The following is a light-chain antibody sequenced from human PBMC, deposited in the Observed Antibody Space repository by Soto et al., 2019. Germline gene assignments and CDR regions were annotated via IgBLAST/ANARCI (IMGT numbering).Light chain of an antibody. Sequence: EIVMTQSPATLSVSPGERATLSCRVSQRVSSNLAWYQQKPGQAPRLLIYGASTRATGIPARFSGSGSGTEFTLPFSSLQSEDLAVYYSPQYNNRPPWTFGQGTKVEIK. V-gene: IGKV3-15*01. CDR1: QRVSSN. J-gene: IGKJ1*01. CDR3: PQYNNRPPWT. CDR2: GAS.